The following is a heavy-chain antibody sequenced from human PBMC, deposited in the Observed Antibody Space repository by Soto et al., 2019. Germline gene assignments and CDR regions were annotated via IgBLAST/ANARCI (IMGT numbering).Heavy chain of an antibody. Sequence: ASVNVSCKSSGYTFTSYCMSWVRQAPGQGLEWMGWISAYNGNTNYAQKLQGRVTMTTDTSTSTAYMELRSLRSDDTAVYYCARVYYYDSSGGDYWGQGTLVTVS. CDR1: GYTFTSYC. V-gene: IGHV1-18*04. J-gene: IGHJ4*02. D-gene: IGHD3-22*01. CDR3: ARVYYYDSSGGDY. CDR2: ISAYNGNT.